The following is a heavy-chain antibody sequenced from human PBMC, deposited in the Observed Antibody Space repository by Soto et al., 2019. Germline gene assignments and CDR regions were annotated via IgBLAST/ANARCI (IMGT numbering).Heavy chain of an antibody. Sequence: QGHLVQSGAEVKKPGTSVKVSCKASGNTLTRYGISWVRQAPGQGLEWMGWISGYNGDTNYAQNLQGRVTMTIDTSTSTAYMELRSLTSDDTAVYYCAKNGQPPYYYYGLDVWGQGTTVTVSS. D-gene: IGHD2-8*01. J-gene: IGHJ6*02. CDR1: GNTLTRYG. V-gene: IGHV1-18*01. CDR3: AKNGQPPYYYYGLDV. CDR2: ISGYNGDT.